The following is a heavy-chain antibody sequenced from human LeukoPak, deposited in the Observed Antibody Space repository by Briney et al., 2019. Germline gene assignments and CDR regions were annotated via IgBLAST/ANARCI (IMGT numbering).Heavy chain of an antibody. D-gene: IGHD3-10*01. CDR1: GYTFSSFW. CDR2: ITPDGSYS. J-gene: IGHJ4*02. V-gene: IGHV3-74*01. Sequence: GGSLRLSCAASGYTFSSFWMHWARQAPGKGLVWVSRITPDGSYSTYADSVKGRFTISRDNARNTLFLQMNGLRAEDTAVYYCSRDTFGHHDYWGQGTLATVSS. CDR3: SRDTFGHHDY.